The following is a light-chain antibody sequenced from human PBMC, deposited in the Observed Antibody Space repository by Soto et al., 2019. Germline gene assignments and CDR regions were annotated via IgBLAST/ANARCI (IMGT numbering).Light chain of an antibody. CDR2: DAS. V-gene: IGKV3-11*01. Sequence: EIVLTKSPATLSLSPGERATLSCRASQSVSSYLARYQQKPGQDPRLLIYDASNRATGIPARFIGSGSATDFTLTISSLEPEDFAVYYCQQRSNWPPTFGGVTKVEIK. J-gene: IGKJ4*01. CDR1: QSVSSY. CDR3: QQRSNWPPT.